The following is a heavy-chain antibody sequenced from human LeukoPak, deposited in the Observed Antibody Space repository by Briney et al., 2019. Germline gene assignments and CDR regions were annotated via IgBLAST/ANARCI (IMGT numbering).Heavy chain of an antibody. Sequence: GGSLRLSCAASGFTLSSYAMSWVRQAPGKGLEWVSAISGSGGSTYYADSVKGRFTISRDNSKNTLYLQMNSLRAEDTAVYYCARVYGDYVEGYYYYGMDVWGQGTTVTVSS. CDR1: GFTLSSYA. V-gene: IGHV3-23*01. J-gene: IGHJ6*02. CDR3: ARVYGDYVEGYYYYGMDV. D-gene: IGHD4-17*01. CDR2: ISGSGGST.